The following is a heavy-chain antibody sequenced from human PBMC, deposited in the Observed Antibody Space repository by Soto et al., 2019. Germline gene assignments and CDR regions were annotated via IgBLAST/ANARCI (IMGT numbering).Heavy chain of an antibody. V-gene: IGHV3-23*01. CDR1: GFTFSSYA. CDR2: ISGSGGSA. Sequence: GGSLRLSCTASGFTFSSYAMSWVRRAPGKGLEWVSAISGSGGSAYYADSVKGRFTISRNNAKNTLYLQMNSLRAEDTALYYCAKGNHYDSSGYSADCSPLVHWGQGTLVTVSS. CDR3: AKGNHYDSSGYSADCSPLVH. D-gene: IGHD3-22*01. J-gene: IGHJ4*02.